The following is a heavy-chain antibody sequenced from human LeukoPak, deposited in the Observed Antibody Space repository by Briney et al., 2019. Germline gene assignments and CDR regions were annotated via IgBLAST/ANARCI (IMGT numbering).Heavy chain of an antibody. V-gene: IGHV3-11*01. D-gene: IGHD2-2*01. J-gene: IGHJ6*02. CDR1: GFTFSDYY. CDR3: ARDWGTSYYYYGMDV. Sequence: PGGSLRLSCAASGFTFSDYYMSWIRQAPGKGLEWVSYISSSGSTIYYADSVKGRFTISRDNAKNSLYLQMNSLRAADTAVYYCARDWGTSYYYYGMDVWGQGTTVTVSS. CDR2: ISSSGSTI.